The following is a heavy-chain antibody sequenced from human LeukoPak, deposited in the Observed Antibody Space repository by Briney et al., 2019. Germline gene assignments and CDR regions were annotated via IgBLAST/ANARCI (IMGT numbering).Heavy chain of an antibody. V-gene: IGHV3-48*03. Sequence: GGSLRLSCAASGFTFSSYELNWVRQAPGKGLEWISYISGGGDTMYYADPVKGRFTTSRDNSKSTLYLQMDSLIAGDTAVYYCARQGDTGSWYFYYWGQGTLVTVSS. CDR2: ISGGGDTM. CDR1: GFTFSSYE. J-gene: IGHJ4*02. D-gene: IGHD2-21*02. CDR3: ARQGDTGSWYFYY.